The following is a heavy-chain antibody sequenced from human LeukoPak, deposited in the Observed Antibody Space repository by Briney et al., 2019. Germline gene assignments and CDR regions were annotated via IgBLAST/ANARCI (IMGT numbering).Heavy chain of an antibody. V-gene: IGHV1-69*02. CDR3: ARGLLEWLYFDY. CDR1: GGTFSSYT. J-gene: IGHJ4*02. CDR2: IIPILGIA. Sequence: ASVKVSCKASGGTFSSYTISWVRQAPGQGLEWMGRIIPILGIANYAQKFQGRVTITADKSTSTAYMELSSLRSEDTAVYYCARGLLEWLYFDYWGQGTLVTGSS. D-gene: IGHD3-3*01.